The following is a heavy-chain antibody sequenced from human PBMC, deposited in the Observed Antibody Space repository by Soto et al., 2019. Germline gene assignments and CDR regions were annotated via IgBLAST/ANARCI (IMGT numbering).Heavy chain of an antibody. V-gene: IGHV1-18*01. CDR3: ARGGHIVVLVDADDNFDY. Sequence: QVRLMQSGAEVKKPGASVKVSCKTSGYTFSDYGVAWVRQAPGQGLEWMGWISAYNGHTKYGQKFQDRVTMTTDTSTSTAYMELRSLRYDDTAVYFCARGGHIVVLVDADDNFDYWGQGTLVTVSS. J-gene: IGHJ4*02. D-gene: IGHD2-15*01. CDR1: GYTFSDYG. CDR2: ISAYNGHT.